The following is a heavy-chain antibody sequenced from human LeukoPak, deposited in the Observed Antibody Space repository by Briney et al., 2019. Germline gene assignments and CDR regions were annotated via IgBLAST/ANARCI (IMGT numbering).Heavy chain of an antibody. CDR1: GYTFTGYY. CDR2: INPNSGGT. CDR3: ARDSGYDFWSGHLLGY. Sequence: ASVKVSCKASGYTFTGYYMHWVRQAPGQGLEWMGWINPNSGGTNYAQKFQGRVTMTRDTSISTAYMELSRLRSDDTAVYYCARDSGYDFWSGHLLGYWGQGTLVTVSS. D-gene: IGHD3-3*01. V-gene: IGHV1-2*02. J-gene: IGHJ4*02.